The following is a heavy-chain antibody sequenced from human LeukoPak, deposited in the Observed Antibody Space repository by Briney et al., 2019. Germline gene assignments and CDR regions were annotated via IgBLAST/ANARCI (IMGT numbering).Heavy chain of an antibody. CDR1: GYTFTSYG. D-gene: IGHD3-10*01. CDR2: ISAYNGNT. Sequence: ASVKVSCKAPGYTFTSYGISWVRQAPGQGLEWMGWISAYNGNTNYAQKLQGRVTMTTDTSTSTDYMELRSLRSDDTAVYYCARDPTSFGEPYGDSGQGTLVTASS. V-gene: IGHV1-18*01. CDR3: ARDPTSFGEPYGD. J-gene: IGHJ1*01.